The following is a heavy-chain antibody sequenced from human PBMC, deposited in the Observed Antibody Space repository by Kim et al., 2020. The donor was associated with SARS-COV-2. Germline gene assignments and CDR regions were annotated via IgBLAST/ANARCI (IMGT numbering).Heavy chain of an antibody. Sequence: SETLSLTCAVSGGSISSSNWWSWVRQPPGKGLEWIGEIYHSGSTNYNPSLKSRVTISVDKSKNQFSLKLSSVTAADTAVYYCARGVLYGDYVFYFDYWGQGTLVTVSS. J-gene: IGHJ4*02. CDR3: ARGVLYGDYVFYFDY. V-gene: IGHV4-4*02. CDR2: IYHSGST. D-gene: IGHD4-17*01. CDR1: GGSISSSNW.